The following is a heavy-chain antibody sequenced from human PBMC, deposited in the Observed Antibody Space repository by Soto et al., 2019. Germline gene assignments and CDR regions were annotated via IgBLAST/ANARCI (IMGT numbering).Heavy chain of an antibody. CDR2: IHYSGST. CDR3: ARHSYYSNPLRFDP. Sequence: QVQLQESGPGLVQPSETLSLTCTVSGGSITGYYWSWIRQPPGKGQEWIGNIHYSGSTNYNPSLKSRVTISVDTSKNQFSLRLSSVTAAETAVYYCARHSYYSNPLRFDPWGQGTLVTVSS. J-gene: IGHJ5*02. CDR1: GGSITGYY. D-gene: IGHD4-4*01. V-gene: IGHV4-59*08.